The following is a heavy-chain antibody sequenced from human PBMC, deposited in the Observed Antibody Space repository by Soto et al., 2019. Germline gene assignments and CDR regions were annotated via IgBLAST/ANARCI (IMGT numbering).Heavy chain of an antibody. J-gene: IGHJ4*02. CDR2: IKSRADGGTT. CDR3: TTHLGEFFPLDY. Sequence: EVQLVESGGDFVKPGGSLRVSCAVSGFSFSNAWMSWVRQAPGKGLEWVGRIKSRADGGTTDYTAPVKGRFTISSDDSKNPVFLQMNSLKNEDTAVYYCTTHLGEFFPLDYWGQGTVVTVSS. CDR1: GFSFSNAW. D-gene: IGHD3-16*01. V-gene: IGHV3-15*01.